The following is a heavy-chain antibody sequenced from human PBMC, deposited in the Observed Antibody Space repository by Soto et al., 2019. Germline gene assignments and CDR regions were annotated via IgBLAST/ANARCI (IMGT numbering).Heavy chain of an antibody. CDR3: ARESEDLTSNFDY. CDR1: GFTFKGYT. V-gene: IGHV3-21*06. Sequence: GGSLRLSCRASGFTFKGYTMNWVRQAPGKGLEWVSSISSRSDYIHYADSVKGRFTISRDNAKNSLYLEMNSLRAEDTAVYYCARESEDLTSNFDYWGQGTLVTVSS. CDR2: ISSRSDYI. J-gene: IGHJ4*02.